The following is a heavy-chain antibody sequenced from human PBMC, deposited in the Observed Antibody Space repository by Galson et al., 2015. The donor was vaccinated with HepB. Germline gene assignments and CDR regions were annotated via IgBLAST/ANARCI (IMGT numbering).Heavy chain of an antibody. D-gene: IGHD2-15*01. Sequence: SLRLSCAASGFTFSSYTMNWVRQAPGKGLEWLSYISHSGTTVYHADSLKGRFSISRDNAKNSLYLQMNSLRAEDTAVYYCARGLGGYWGQGTLVTVSS. CDR2: ISHSGTTV. V-gene: IGHV3-48*04. CDR1: GFTFSSYT. J-gene: IGHJ4*02. CDR3: ARGLGGY.